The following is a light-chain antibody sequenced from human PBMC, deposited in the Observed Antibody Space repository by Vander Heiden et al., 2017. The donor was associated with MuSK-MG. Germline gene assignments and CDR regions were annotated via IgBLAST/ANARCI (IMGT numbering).Light chain of an antibody. CDR1: SLRRYS. J-gene: IGLJ2*01. V-gene: IGLV3-19*01. CDR3: NSRGSRGNHLV. CDR2: GKN. Sequence: SSELTQDPAVSVSLALTVRITCQGDSLRRYSASWCMQKPGQAPALVISGKNHRTSGIPDRVSGSTSGKTASLSITGGQAEDEADDYCNSRGSRGNHLVFGGGTKLTVL.